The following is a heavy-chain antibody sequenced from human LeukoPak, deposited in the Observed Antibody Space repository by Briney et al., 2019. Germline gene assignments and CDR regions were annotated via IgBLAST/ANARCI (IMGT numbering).Heavy chain of an antibody. CDR2: INHSGST. CDR1: GGSFSGYY. CDR3: ARGPYSSSSRVRAFDI. V-gene: IGHV4-34*01. Sequence: PSETLSLTCAVYGGSFSGYYWSWIRQPPGKGLEWIGEINHSGSTNYNPSLKSRVTISVDTSKNQFSLKLSSVTAADTAVCYCARGPYSSSSRVRAFDIWGQGTMVTVSS. J-gene: IGHJ3*02. D-gene: IGHD6-6*01.